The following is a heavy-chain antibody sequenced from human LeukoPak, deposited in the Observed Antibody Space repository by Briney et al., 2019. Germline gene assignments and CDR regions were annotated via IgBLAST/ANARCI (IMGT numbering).Heavy chain of an antibody. CDR3: ARGGRTTWHGMDV. Sequence: PGTSLRLSCAASGFTFSVYGMHWVRQAPGKGLEWVAVIWYDGSNKNYADSVKGRFTISRDNSKNTLYLQMNSLRAEDTAVYYCARGGRTTWHGMDVWGQGTTVTVSS. V-gene: IGHV3-33*08. J-gene: IGHJ6*02. CDR2: IWYDGSNK. CDR1: GFTFSVYG. D-gene: IGHD4-17*01.